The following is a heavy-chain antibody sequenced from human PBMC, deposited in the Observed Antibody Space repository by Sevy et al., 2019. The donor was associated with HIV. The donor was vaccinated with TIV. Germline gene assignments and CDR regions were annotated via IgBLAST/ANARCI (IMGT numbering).Heavy chain of an antibody. CDR2: IIPIFGTA. CDR3: ARGPGYYGSGSYYNGNWFDP. Sequence: ASVKVSCKASGGTFSSYAISWVRQAPGQGLEWMGGIIPIFGTANYAQKFQGRVTITADESTGTAYMELSSLRSEDTAVYYCARGPGYYGSGSYYNGNWFDPWGQGTLVTVSS. CDR1: GGTFSSYA. J-gene: IGHJ5*02. D-gene: IGHD3-10*01. V-gene: IGHV1-69*13.